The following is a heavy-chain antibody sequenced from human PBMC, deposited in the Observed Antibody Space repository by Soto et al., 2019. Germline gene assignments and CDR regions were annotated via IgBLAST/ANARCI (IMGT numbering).Heavy chain of an antibody. CDR3: AGSSTAARQDYYYYMGV. CDR2: IHYSGST. D-gene: IGHD6-6*01. J-gene: IGHJ6*03. V-gene: IGHV4-59*08. Sequence: SETLSLTCTVSGGSISSHYWSWIRQPPGKALEWIGYIHYSGSTRYNPSLKSRVAISVDTPKNQFSLRLNSLTAADTAVYYCAGSSTAARQDYYYYMGVWGKATTVTVSS. CDR1: GGSISSHY.